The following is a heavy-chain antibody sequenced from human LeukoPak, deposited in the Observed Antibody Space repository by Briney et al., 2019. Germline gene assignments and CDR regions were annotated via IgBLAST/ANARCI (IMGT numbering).Heavy chain of an antibody. CDR3: AKDRGQLVLGWFDP. Sequence: GGSLRLSCAASGFTFSSYAMSWVRQAPGKELEWVSAISGSGGSTYYADSVKGRFTISRDNSKNTLYLQMNSLRAEDTAVYYCAKDRGQLVLGWFDPWGQGTLVTVSS. CDR2: ISGSGGST. J-gene: IGHJ5*02. V-gene: IGHV3-23*01. CDR1: GFTFSSYA. D-gene: IGHD6-13*01.